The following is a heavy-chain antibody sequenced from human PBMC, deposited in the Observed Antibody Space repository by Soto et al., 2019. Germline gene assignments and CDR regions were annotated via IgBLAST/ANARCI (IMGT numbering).Heavy chain of an antibody. Sequence: SETLSLTCTVSGGSISSYYWSWIRQPPGKGLEWIGYIYYSGSTNYNPSLKSRVTISVDTSKNQFSLKLSSVTAADTAVYYCARVDVGSPPYCSSWPYFFAFWGQGTLVTVSS. CDR1: GGSISSYY. J-gene: IGHJ4*02. V-gene: IGHV4-59*01. D-gene: IGHD6-13*01. CDR3: ARVDVGSPPYCSSWPYFFAF. CDR2: IYYSGST.